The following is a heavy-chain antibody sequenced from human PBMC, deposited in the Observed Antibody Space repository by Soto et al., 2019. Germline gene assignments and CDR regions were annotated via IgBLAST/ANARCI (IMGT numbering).Heavy chain of an antibody. CDR3: ARGPRHSYGQSYYYYYGMDV. CDR1: GGTFSSYA. CDR2: IIPIFGTA. D-gene: IGHD5-18*01. J-gene: IGHJ6*02. Sequence: GASVKVSCKASGGTFSSYAISWVRQAPGQGLEWMGGIIPIFGTANYAQKFQGRVTITADESTSTAYMELSSLRSEDTAVYYCARGPRHSYGQSYYYYYGMDVWGQGTTVTVSS. V-gene: IGHV1-69*13.